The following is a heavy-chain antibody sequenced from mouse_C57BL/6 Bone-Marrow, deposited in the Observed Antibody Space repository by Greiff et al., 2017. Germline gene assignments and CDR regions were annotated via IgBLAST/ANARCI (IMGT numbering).Heavy chain of an antibody. CDR3: ARYGRLRYYAMDY. CDR2: IYPGDGDT. V-gene: IGHV1-80*01. CDR1: GYAFSSYW. Sequence: VQLQQSGAELVKPGASVKISCKASGYAFSSYWMNWVKQRPGQGLEWIGQIYPGDGDTNYNGKFKGKATLTADKSSSTAYMQLSSLTSEDSAVYFCARYGRLRYYAMDYWGQGTSVTVSS. J-gene: IGHJ4*01. D-gene: IGHD3-2*02.